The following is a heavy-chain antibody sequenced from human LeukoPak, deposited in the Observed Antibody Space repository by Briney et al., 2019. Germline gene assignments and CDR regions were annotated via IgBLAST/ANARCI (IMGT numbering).Heavy chain of an antibody. J-gene: IGHJ4*02. CDR2: MSPDSGNT. D-gene: IGHD6-13*01. CDR3: ARRIAAAGVGIVY. CDR1: GHTFTSYD. Sequence: GASVKVSCKASGHTFTSYDINWVRQATGQGLEWMGWMSPDSGNTGYAQKFQGRVTMTRNPSISTAYMELSGLTSEDTAIYYCARRIAAAGVGIVYWGQGTLVTVSS. V-gene: IGHV1-8*01.